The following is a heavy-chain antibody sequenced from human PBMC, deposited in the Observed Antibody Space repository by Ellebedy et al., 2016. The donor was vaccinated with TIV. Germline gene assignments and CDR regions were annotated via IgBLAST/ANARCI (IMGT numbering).Heavy chain of an antibody. D-gene: IGHD4-17*01. CDR3: ARAIYGASYL. CDR2: INEDGTKK. CDR1: GFTFRAYW. J-gene: IGHJ2*01. V-gene: IGHV3-7*01. Sequence: GGSLRLSCEASGFTFRAYWVSWVRQAPGKGLEWVANINEDGTKKHYVDSVRGRFTISRDYAGNSLFLQMNSLGAEDTAVYYCARAIYGASYLWGRGTLVTVSS.